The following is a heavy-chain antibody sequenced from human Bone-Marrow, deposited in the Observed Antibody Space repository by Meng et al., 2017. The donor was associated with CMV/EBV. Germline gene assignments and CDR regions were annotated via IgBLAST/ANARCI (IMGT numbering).Heavy chain of an antibody. V-gene: IGHV4-39*01. CDR2: IYYSGST. J-gene: IGHJ4*02. CDR1: GGSIISSSYS. Sequence: SETLSLTCTVPGGSIISSSYSWGWIRQPPGKGLERIGSIYYSGSTYYNPSLKSRVTISGDTSKNQFSLKLSSVTAADTAVYYCAIQNGSNVVVPADFFDNWGQGTMVTVSS. D-gene: IGHD2-2*01. CDR3: AIQNGSNVVVPADFFDN.